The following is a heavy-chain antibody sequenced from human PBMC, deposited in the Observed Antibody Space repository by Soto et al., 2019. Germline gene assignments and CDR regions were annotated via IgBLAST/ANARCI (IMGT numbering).Heavy chain of an antibody. J-gene: IGHJ4*02. CDR1: GFSFDKAW. CDR2: IKNKTDGGIR. Sequence: EAHLVQSGGGLVKPGGSLRLSCAASGFSFDKAWMSWVRLTPGRGLEWVGRIKNKTDGGIRDYPAPVRDRFTISRDDSRSTLYLQMNSLKTEDTAVYYCITDPYYDCWSGYHFDCWGQGTLVTVAS. V-gene: IGHV3-15*01. CDR3: ITDPYYDCWSGYHFDC. D-gene: IGHD3-3*01.